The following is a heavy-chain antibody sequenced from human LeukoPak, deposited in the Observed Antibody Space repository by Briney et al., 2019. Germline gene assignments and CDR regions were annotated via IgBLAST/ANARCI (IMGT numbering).Heavy chain of an antibody. CDR2: IWYDGSNK. D-gene: IGHD1-7*01. V-gene: IGHV3-33*01. J-gene: IGHJ5*02. CDR3: ARARGITGTSYNWFDP. CDR1: GFTFSSYG. Sequence: GGSLRLSCAASGFTFSSYGMHWVRQAPGKGLEWVAVIWYDGSNKYYADSVKGRFTISRDDSKNTLYLQMNSLRAEDTAVYHCARARGITGTSYNWFDPWGQGTLVTVSS.